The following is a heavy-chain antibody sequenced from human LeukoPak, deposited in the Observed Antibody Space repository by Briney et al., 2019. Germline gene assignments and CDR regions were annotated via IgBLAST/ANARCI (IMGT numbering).Heavy chain of an antibody. CDR2: IYSGGST. V-gene: IGHV3-66*01. CDR3: ITDQVLVAGQWLTGLPY. J-gene: IGHJ4*02. CDR1: GFTVSSNY. D-gene: IGHD6-19*01. Sequence: GGSLRLSCAASGFTVSSNYMSWVRQAPGKGLEWVSVIYSGGSTYYADSVKGRFTISRDNSKNTLYLQMNSLKTEDTAVYYCITDQVLVAGQWLTGLPYWGQGTLVTVSS.